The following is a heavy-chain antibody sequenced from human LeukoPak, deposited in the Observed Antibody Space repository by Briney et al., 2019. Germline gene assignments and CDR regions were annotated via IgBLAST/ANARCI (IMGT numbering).Heavy chain of an antibody. D-gene: IGHD2-15*01. CDR3: ATSLAVVAATSYFDY. Sequence: PGGSLRLSCAASGFTFSSYAMSWVRQAPGKGLEWVSAISGSGGSTYYADSVKGRFTISRDNSKNTLYLQMNSLRAEDTAVYYCATSLAVVAATSYFDYWGQGTLVTVSS. CDR2: ISGSGGST. J-gene: IGHJ4*02. V-gene: IGHV3-23*01. CDR1: GFTFSSYA.